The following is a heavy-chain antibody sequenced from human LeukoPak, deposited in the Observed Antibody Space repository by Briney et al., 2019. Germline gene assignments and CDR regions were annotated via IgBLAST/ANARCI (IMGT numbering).Heavy chain of an antibody. CDR3: AKWQRGYYPRRTYYYYMDV. D-gene: IGHD1-26*01. J-gene: IGHJ6*03. Sequence: GGSPRLSCAASGFTFSSYWMSWVRQAPGKGLEWVAFIRYDGSYKYYSDSVKGRFTISRDNSKNTLYLQMNSLRPEDTAVYYCAKWQRGYYPRRTYYYYMDVWGKGTTVTVSS. CDR2: IRYDGSYK. V-gene: IGHV3-30*02. CDR1: GFTFSSYW.